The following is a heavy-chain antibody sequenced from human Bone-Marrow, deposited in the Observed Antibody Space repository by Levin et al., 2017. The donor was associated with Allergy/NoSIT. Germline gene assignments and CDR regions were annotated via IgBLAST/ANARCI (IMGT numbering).Heavy chain of an antibody. CDR3: AKDNRDVWYYYYMDV. D-gene: IGHD3-3*01. J-gene: IGHJ6*03. CDR2: ISGSGYRT. V-gene: IGHV3-23*01. Sequence: GESLKISCAASGFSFSDYAMSWVRQAPGKGLEWISAISGSGYRTYYADSVKGRLSLSRDNSKNTLYLQVSGLRVEDTGVYYCAKDNRDVWYYYYMDVWGKGTTVTVSS. CDR1: GFSFSDYA.